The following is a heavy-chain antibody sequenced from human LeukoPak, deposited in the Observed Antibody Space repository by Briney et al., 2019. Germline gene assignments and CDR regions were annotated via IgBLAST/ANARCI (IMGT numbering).Heavy chain of an antibody. Sequence: SQTLSLTCIVSGGSISRGAYYWSWIRQHPGKGLEWIGYIHYSGSTYYNPSLKSRVTISVDTSKNQFSLNLSSVTAADTAVYCCARAPDPNFYDRSGFDYWGQGTLITVSS. D-gene: IGHD3-22*01. CDR1: GGSISRGAYY. J-gene: IGHJ4*02. V-gene: IGHV4-31*03. CDR3: ARAPDPNFYDRSGFDY. CDR2: IHYSGST.